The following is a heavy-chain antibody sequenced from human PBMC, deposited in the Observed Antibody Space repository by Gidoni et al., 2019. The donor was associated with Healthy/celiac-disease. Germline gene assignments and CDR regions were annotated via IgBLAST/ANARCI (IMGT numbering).Heavy chain of an antibody. CDR1: GYTFTSYG. V-gene: IGHV1-18*01. CDR2: ISAYNGNT. J-gene: IGHJ4*02. CDR3: ARDDSSRGIVVVPAAIFY. Sequence: QVQLVQSGAEVKKPGASVKVSCKASGYTFTSYGISWVRQAPGQGPEWMGWISAYNGNTNYAQKLQGRVTMTTDTSTSTAYMELRSLRSDDTAVYYCARDDSSRGIVVVPAAIFYWGQGTLVTVSS. D-gene: IGHD2-2*01.